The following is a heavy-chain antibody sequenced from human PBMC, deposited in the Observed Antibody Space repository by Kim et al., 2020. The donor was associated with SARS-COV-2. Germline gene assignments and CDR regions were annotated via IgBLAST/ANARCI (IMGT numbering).Heavy chain of an antibody. CDR1: GGSISSSSSY. CDR3: ARLGRRDGYKFDY. D-gene: IGHD5-12*01. J-gene: IGHJ4*02. Sequence: SETLSLTCTVSGGSISSSSSYWGWIRQPPGKGLEWIGNFYHSGGTFYNPSLKSRVTISVDTSKNQFSLNLSSVTAADTAVYYCARLGRRDGYKFDYWGQGTLVTVSS. CDR2: FYHSGGT. V-gene: IGHV4-39*01.